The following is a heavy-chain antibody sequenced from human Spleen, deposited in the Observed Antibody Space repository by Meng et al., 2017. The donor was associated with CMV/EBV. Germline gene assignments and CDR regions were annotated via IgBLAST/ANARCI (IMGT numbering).Heavy chain of an antibody. Sequence: GGSLRLSCAASGFTVCSNYMTWVRQAPGKGLGWVSLIYNAVSTYYADSVKGRFTISRDNSKNTLYLQMYSLRAEDTAVYYCAATIFGVVTPTRDYWGQGTPVTVSS. J-gene: IGHJ4*02. CDR2: IYNAVST. V-gene: IGHV3-53*01. D-gene: IGHD3-3*01. CDR3: AATIFGVVTPTRDY. CDR1: GFTVCSNY.